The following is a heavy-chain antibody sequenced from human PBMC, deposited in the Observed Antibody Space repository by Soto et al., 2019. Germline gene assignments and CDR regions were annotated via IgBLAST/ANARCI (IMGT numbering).Heavy chain of an antibody. CDR1: GGTFSTYT. D-gene: IGHD3-16*01. CDR3: AGGPSRHYSDSHASAHP. CDR2: IIPIIGII. J-gene: IGHJ5*02. Sequence: QVQLVQSGAEVKKPGSSVKVSCKASGGTFSTYTITWVRQAPGQGLEWMGRIIPIIGIINYAQTFQARVSISADKFAGTAYLELTGVRSDATAVYYRAGGPSRHYSDSHASAHPWGQGTLVNVSS. V-gene: IGHV1-69*02.